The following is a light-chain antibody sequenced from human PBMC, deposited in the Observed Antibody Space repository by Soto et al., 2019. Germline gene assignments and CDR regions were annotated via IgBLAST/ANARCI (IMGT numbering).Light chain of an antibody. CDR3: QQRSNWPPERPLT. V-gene: IGKV3-11*01. CDR1: QSVSSY. Sequence: EIVLTQSPATLSLSPGERATLSCRASQSVSSYLAWYQQKPGQAPRLLIYDASNRATGIPARFSGSGSGTDFTLTISSLEPEDFAVYYCQQRSNWPPERPLTFGGGTKVEIK. J-gene: IGKJ4*01. CDR2: DAS.